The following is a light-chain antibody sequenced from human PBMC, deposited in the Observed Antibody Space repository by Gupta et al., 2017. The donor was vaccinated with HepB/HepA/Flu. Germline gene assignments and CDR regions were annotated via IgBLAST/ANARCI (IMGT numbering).Light chain of an antibody. CDR2: ADS. Sequence: APGEAARITCGGNKIGSTSVHWYQQKPGQAPVLVVYADSDRPSGIPGRFSGFNSGSTATLTITRVEAGDEADYYCLVWDNGIDNWVFGGGTKLTVL. V-gene: IGLV3-21*02. J-gene: IGLJ3*02. CDR3: LVWDNGIDNWV. CDR1: KIGSTS.